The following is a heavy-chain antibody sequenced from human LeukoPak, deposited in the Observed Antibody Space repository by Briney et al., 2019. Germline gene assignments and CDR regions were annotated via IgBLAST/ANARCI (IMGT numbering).Heavy chain of an antibody. D-gene: IGHD6-13*01. CDR1: GYSFTSYW. Sequence: GESLKISCKGSGYSFTSYWIGWVRQMPGKGLEWMGIIYPGDSDTRYSPSFQGQVTISADKSISTAYLQWSSLKASDTAMYYCATGVVAAAGTVDAFDIWGQGTMVTVSS. CDR3: ATGVVAAAGTVDAFDI. CDR2: IYPGDSDT. J-gene: IGHJ3*02. V-gene: IGHV5-51*01.